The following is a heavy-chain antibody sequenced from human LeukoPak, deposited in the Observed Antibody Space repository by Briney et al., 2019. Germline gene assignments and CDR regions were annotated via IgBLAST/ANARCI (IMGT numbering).Heavy chain of an antibody. CDR2: FDPEDGET. D-gene: IGHD2-15*01. J-gene: IGHJ4*02. Sequence: XXVKVSCKVSGYTLTELSMHWVRQAPGKGLEWMGSFDPEDGETIYAQKFQGRVTMTEDTSTDTAYMELSSLRSEDTAVYYCATAFQVAATYDYWGQGTLVTVSS. V-gene: IGHV1-24*01. CDR3: ATAFQVAATYDY. CDR1: GYTLTELS.